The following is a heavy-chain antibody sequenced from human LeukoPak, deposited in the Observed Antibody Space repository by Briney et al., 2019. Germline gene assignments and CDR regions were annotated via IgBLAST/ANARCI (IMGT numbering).Heavy chain of an antibody. J-gene: IGHJ4*02. D-gene: IGHD6-13*01. CDR3: ARLSAAAGTSLDY. Sequence: SVKVSCKASGGTFSSYAISWVRQAPGQGLEWMGGIIPIFGTANYAQKFQGRVTITADESTSTACMELSSLRSEDTAVYHCARLSAAAGTSLDYWGQGTLVTVSS. V-gene: IGHV1-69*13. CDR1: GGTFSSYA. CDR2: IIPIFGTA.